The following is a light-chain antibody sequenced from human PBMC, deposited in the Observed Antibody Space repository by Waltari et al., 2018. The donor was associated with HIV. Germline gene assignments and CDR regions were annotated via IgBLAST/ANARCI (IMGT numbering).Light chain of an antibody. V-gene: IGLV2-8*01. CDR2: EVT. Sequence: QSALTQPPSASGSPGQSVTLSCTGTNSDIGTYDYVSWYQPPPGKAPKLVISEVTKRPSGVSDRFSGSKSGNTAFLTVSGLQAEDEADYYCSSFANRDGFYVLFGGGTRLTVL. CDR3: SSFANRDGFYVL. CDR1: NSDIGTYDY. J-gene: IGLJ2*01.